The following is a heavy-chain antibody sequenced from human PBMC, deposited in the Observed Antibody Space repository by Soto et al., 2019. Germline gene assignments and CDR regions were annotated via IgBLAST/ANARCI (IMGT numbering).Heavy chain of an antibody. V-gene: IGHV3-21*04. D-gene: IGHD3-3*01. CDR2: ISSSSSCT. CDR3: AKDQYYDFWSGYMVDV. J-gene: IGHJ6*04. CDR1: GFTFSSYS. Sequence: GGSLRLSCAASGFTFSSYSMNWVRQAPGKGLEWVSSISSSSSCTYYADSVKGRFTISRDNAKNTLYLQMNSLRAEDTAVYYCAKDQYYDFWSGYMVDVWGKGTTVTVSS.